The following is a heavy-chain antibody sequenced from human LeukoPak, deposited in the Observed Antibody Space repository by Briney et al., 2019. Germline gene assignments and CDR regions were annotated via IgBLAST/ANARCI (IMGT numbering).Heavy chain of an antibody. V-gene: IGHV3-30-3*01. D-gene: IGHD5-18*01. CDR3: ASVDTAMGTFDY. CDR2: ISDDGSNK. Sequence: GGSLRLSCAASGLTFSSYAMHLVRRAPGKGLEWVAVISDDGSNKYYADSVKGRFTISRDNSKNTLYLQMNSLRAEDTAVYYCASVDTAMGTFDYWGQGTLVTVSS. J-gene: IGHJ4*02. CDR1: GLTFSSYA.